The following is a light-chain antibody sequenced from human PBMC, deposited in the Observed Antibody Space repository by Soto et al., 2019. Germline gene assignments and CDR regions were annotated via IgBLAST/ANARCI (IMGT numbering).Light chain of an antibody. Sequence: QSALTQPASVSGSPGQSITISCTGTSSDVGSDYLVSWYQQHPGTAPKLITYEGTKRPSGVSDRFSGSRSGNTASLTISGLQTEDEGDYFCCSYGDFRTSWVFGGGTKLTVL. CDR1: SSDVGSDYL. V-gene: IGLV2-23*01. CDR2: EGT. J-gene: IGLJ3*02. CDR3: CSYGDFRTSWV.